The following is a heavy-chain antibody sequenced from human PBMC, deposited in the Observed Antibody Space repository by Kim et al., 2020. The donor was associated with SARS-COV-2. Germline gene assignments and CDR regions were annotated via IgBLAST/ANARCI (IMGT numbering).Heavy chain of an antibody. J-gene: IGHJ5*02. D-gene: IGHD6-19*01. V-gene: IGHV4-4*02. Sequence: SETLSLTCAVSGGSISSSNWWSWVRQPPGKGLEWIGEIYHSGSTNYNPSLKSRVTISVDKSKNQFSLKLSSVTAADTAVYYCARDPRGIAVASGLLDPWGQGTLVTVSS. CDR1: GGSISSSNW. CDR2: IYHSGST. CDR3: ARDPRGIAVASGLLDP.